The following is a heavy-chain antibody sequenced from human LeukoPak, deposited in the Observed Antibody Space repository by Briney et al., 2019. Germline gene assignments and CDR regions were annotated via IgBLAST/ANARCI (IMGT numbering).Heavy chain of an antibody. CDR2: IRSKGSGGTI. J-gene: IGHJ4*02. Sequence: PGGSLRLSWTASGFTFNEYAMSWFRQAPGKGLEWVGFIRSKGSGGTIEYAPSVKGRFTLSRDDSKSIVSLQMNSLQSEDTAVYYCVKGRTRADSWGQGTLVTVSS. V-gene: IGHV3-49*03. CDR3: VKGRTRADS. CDR1: GFTFNEYA. D-gene: IGHD3-3*01.